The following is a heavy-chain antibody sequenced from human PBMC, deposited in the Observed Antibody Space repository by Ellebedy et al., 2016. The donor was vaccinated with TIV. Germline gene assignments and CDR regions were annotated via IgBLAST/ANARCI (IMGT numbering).Heavy chain of an antibody. Sequence: SETLSLXCTVSGGSISSYYWSWIRQPAGKGLEWIGRIYTSGSTNYNPSLKSRVTMSVDTSKNQFSLKLSSVTAADTAVYYCARAYSSGWSLGLDYWGQGTLVTVSS. J-gene: IGHJ4*02. CDR3: ARAYSSGWSLGLDY. CDR2: IYTSGST. CDR1: GGSISSYY. V-gene: IGHV4-4*07. D-gene: IGHD6-19*01.